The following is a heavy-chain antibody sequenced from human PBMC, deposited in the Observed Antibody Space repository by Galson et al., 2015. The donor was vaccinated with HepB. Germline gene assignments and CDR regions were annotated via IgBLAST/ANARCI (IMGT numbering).Heavy chain of an antibody. Sequence: SLRLSCAASGFTFSSYGMHWVRQALGKGLEWVAVIWYDGSNKYYADSVKGRFTISRDNSKNTLYLQMNSLRAEDTAVYYCARVPYSGSYRAYTKAQEYDQYFDYWGQGTLVTVSS. J-gene: IGHJ4*02. D-gene: IGHD1-26*01. V-gene: IGHV3-33*01. CDR3: ARVPYSGSYRAYTKAQEYDQYFDY. CDR2: IWYDGSNK. CDR1: GFTFSSYG.